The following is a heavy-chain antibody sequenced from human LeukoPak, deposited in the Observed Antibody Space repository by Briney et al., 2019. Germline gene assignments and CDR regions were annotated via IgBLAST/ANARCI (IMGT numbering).Heavy chain of an antibody. J-gene: IGHJ4*02. CDR2: IYYSGST. V-gene: IGHV4-59*06. CDR1: GGSISSYY. Sequence: PSETLSLTCTVSGGSISSYYWSWIRQHPGKGLEWIGYIYYSGSTYYNPSLKSRVTISVDTSKNQFSLKLTSVTAADTAVYFRARAGGFFSPFGYWGQGTLVTVSS. D-gene: IGHD3-3*01. CDR3: ARAGGFFSPFGY.